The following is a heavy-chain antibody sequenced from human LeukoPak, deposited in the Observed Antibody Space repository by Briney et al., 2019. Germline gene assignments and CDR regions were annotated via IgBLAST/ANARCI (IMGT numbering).Heavy chain of an antibody. J-gene: IGHJ6*03. CDR2: HSHSGSA. Sequence: SETLSLTCTVSGASINSDTYYWGWIRQPPGTGLEWIGTHSHSGSAYYNPSLRSRITMSVDTSKNQFSLKLSSVTAADTAVYYCARETSQKGAHYMDVWGKGTTVTISS. D-gene: IGHD3-16*01. CDR1: GASINSDTYY. V-gene: IGHV4-39*07. CDR3: ARETSQKGAHYMDV.